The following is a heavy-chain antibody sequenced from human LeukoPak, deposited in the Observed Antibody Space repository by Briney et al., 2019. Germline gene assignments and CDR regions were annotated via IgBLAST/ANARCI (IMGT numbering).Heavy chain of an antibody. D-gene: IGHD6-19*01. CDR1: GFTFSSYG. J-gene: IGHJ4*02. CDR3: AKDNSPVAGAGEYFDY. CDR2: ISWNSGSI. Sequence: GGSLRLSCPASGFTFSSYGMSWVRQAPWKGLEWVSGISWNSGSIGYADSVKGRFTISRDNAKNSLYLQMNSLRAEDTALYYCAKDNSPVAGAGEYFDYWGQGTLVTVSS. V-gene: IGHV3-9*01.